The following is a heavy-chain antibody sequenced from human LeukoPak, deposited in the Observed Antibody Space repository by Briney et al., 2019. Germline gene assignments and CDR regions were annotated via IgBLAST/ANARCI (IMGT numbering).Heavy chain of an antibody. CDR3: AKVTGGDMITYGGLDY. Sequence: GGSLRLSCAASGFTFSSYAMSWVRQAPGKGLEWVSGISGSGGSTYYADSVKGRFTTSRDNSKNTLYLQMNSLRAEDTAIYYCAKVTGGDMITYGGLDYWGQGTLVTVSS. J-gene: IGHJ4*02. CDR2: ISGSGGST. CDR1: GFTFSSYA. V-gene: IGHV3-23*01. D-gene: IGHD3-16*01.